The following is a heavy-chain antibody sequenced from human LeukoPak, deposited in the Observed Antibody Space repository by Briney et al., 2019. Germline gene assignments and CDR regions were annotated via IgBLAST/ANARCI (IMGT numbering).Heavy chain of an antibody. J-gene: IGHJ4*02. V-gene: IGHV4-59*02. CDR2: MYYSDRT. CDR1: GASVSSFY. CDR3: ARTRAPYGDYLKYFDH. Sequence: SETLSLTCTVSGASVSSFYWSWIRQPPGKGLEWIGYMYYSDRTNYNPSLKSRATISVDPSNRQTSLSLRSVTAAGAAFYYCARTRAPYGDYLKYFDHWGQGALVTVSS. D-gene: IGHD4-17*01.